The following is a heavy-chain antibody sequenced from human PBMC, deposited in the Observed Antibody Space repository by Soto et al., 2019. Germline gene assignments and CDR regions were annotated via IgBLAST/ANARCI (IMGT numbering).Heavy chain of an antibody. V-gene: IGHV3-48*03. J-gene: IGHJ5*02. Sequence: GGSLRLSCAASGFTFSSYEMNWVRQAPGKGLEWVSYISSSGSTIYYADSVKGRFTISRDNAKNSLYLQMNSLRAEDTAVYYCARDSGRNGDYGWFDPWGQGTLGSVSA. CDR3: ARDSGRNGDYGWFDP. D-gene: IGHD4-17*01. CDR1: GFTFSSYE. CDR2: ISSSGSTI.